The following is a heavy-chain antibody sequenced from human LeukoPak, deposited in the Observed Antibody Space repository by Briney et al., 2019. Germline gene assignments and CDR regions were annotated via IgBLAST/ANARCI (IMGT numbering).Heavy chain of an antibody. D-gene: IGHD3-3*01. V-gene: IGHV3-23*01. Sequence: LPGGSLRLSCAASGFTFSSYAMSWVRQAPGKGLEWVSAISGSGGSTYYADSVKGRLTISRDNSKNTLYLQMNSLRAEDTAVYYCAKDLYYDFWSGYFNWGQGTLVTVSS. CDR3: AKDLYYDFWSGYFN. CDR1: GFTFSSYA. J-gene: IGHJ4*02. CDR2: ISGSGGST.